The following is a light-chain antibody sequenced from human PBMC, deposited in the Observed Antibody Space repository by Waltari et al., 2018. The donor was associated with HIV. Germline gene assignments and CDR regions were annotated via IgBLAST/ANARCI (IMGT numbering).Light chain of an antibody. J-gene: IGLJ1*01. V-gene: IGLV3-25*03. Sequence: SFELTQPTSVSVSPGQTARITCSGDALAKQYTYWYQQKPGQAPVVVIYKDTERPSGIPERFAGSSSGTTGTLTISGVQSEDEADYYCQSADTGGTRVFGPGTKVTVL. CDR3: QSADTGGTRV. CDR1: ALAKQY. CDR2: KDT.